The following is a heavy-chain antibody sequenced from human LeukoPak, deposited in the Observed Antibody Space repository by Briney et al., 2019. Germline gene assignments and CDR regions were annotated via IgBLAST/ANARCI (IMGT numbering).Heavy chain of an antibody. V-gene: IGHV3-23*01. CDR1: GFTSSSYA. D-gene: IGHD4-23*01. CDR2: ISGSGGST. Sequence: GGSLRLSCAASGFTSSSYAMSWVRQAPGKGLEWVSAISGSGGSTYYADSVKGRFTISRDNSKNTLYLQMNSLRAEDTAVYYCAKSPRGGGNFHYFDYWGQGTLVTVSS. J-gene: IGHJ4*02. CDR3: AKSPRGGGNFHYFDY.